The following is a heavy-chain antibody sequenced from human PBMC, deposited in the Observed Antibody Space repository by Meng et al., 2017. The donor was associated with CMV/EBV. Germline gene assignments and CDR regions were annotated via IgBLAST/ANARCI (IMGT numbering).Heavy chain of an antibody. V-gene: IGHV3-53*01. J-gene: IGHJ6*02. Sequence: GASLMISCAASGSSVSCNSICLVRQAPRKLLEWVSVIYSGGSTYYADSVKGRFTITRDNSKNTLYLQMNSLRAEDTAVYYCARPIPAERITIFGVALSGMDVWGQGTTVTVSS. CDR2: IYSGGST. D-gene: IGHD3-3*01. CDR3: ARPIPAERITIFGVALSGMDV. CDR1: GSSVSCNS.